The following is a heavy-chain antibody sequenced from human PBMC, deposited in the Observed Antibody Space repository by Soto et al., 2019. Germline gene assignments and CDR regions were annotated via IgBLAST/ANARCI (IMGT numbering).Heavy chain of an antibody. CDR2: IIPIFGTA. CDR1: GGTFSSYA. V-gene: IGHV1-69*13. Sequence: SVKVACKASGGTFSSYAISWGRQSPGQGLEWMGGIIPIFGTANYAQKFQGRVTITADESTSTAYMELSSPRSEDSAVYYCARGYGDSYYFYGMDVWGQGTTVTVSS. D-gene: IGHD4-17*01. J-gene: IGHJ6*02. CDR3: ARGYGDSYYFYGMDV.